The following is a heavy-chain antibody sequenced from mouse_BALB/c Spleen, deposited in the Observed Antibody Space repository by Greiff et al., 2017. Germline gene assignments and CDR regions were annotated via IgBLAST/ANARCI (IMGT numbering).Heavy chain of an antibody. J-gene: IGHJ4*01. CDR3: ARPGGLRRGYAMDY. V-gene: IGHV5-12-1*01. CDR1: GFAFSSYD. D-gene: IGHD2-4*01. Sequence: DVKLVESGGGLVKPGGSLKLSCAASGFAFSSYDMSWVRQTPEKRLEWVAYISSGGGSTYYPDTVKGRFTISRDNAKNTLYLQMSSLKSEDTAMYYCARPGGLRRGYAMDYWGQGTSVTVSS. CDR2: ISSGGGST.